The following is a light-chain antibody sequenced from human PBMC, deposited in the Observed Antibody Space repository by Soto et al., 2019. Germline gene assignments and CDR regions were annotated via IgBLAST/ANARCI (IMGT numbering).Light chain of an antibody. CDR3: LLHYSGGRRV. CDR2: DTT. Sequence: QTVVPQEPSVTVSPGGTVTLTCGSSTGAVTSDRYPYWFQQQPGQVPRALIFDTTNTHSWTPARFSGSLLGDKAALTLSGAQPEDEADYYCLLHYSGGRRVFGGGTKLTVL. V-gene: IGLV7-46*01. CDR1: TGAVTSDRY. J-gene: IGLJ3*02.